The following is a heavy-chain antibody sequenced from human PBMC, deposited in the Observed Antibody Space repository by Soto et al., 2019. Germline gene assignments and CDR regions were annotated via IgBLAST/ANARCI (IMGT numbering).Heavy chain of an antibody. CDR2: IIPIFGTA. CDR1: GGTFSSYA. Sequence: QVQLVQSGAEVKKPGSSVKVSCKASGGTFSSYAISWVRQAPGQGHEWMGGIIPIFGTANYAQKFQGRVTITAEESTSTAYMELSSLRSEDTAVYSCVRFHSGLGAFDIWGQGTMVTVSS. J-gene: IGHJ3*02. V-gene: IGHV1-69*01. CDR3: VRFHSGLGAFDI. D-gene: IGHD6-25*01.